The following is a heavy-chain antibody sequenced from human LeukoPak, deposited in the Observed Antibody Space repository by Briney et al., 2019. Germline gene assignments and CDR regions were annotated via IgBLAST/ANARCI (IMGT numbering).Heavy chain of an antibody. CDR1: GGTFSSYA. Sequence: GASVKVSCKASGGTFSSYAISWVRQAPGQGLEWMGGIIPIFGTANYAQKLQGRVTMTTDTSTSTAYMELRSLRSDDTAVYYCARLRTGALLWFGKNNWFDPWGQGTLVTVSS. J-gene: IGHJ5*02. CDR3: ARLRTGALLWFGKNNWFDP. CDR2: IIPIFGTA. V-gene: IGHV1-69*05. D-gene: IGHD3-10*01.